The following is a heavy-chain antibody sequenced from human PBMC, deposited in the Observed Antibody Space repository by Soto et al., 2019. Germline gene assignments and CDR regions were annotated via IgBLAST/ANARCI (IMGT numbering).Heavy chain of an antibody. CDR1: GFTFSRYW. J-gene: IGHJ3*02. Sequence: GGSLRLSCAASGFTFSRYWMSWVRQAPGKGLEWVANIKQDGSEKYYGDSVKGRFTISRNNANNSLYLQMNSLRAEDTAVYYCARDRGDYDFWSGYSSASDIWGQGTMVTVSS. V-gene: IGHV3-7*05. D-gene: IGHD3-3*01. CDR2: IKQDGSEK. CDR3: ARDRGDYDFWSGYSSASDI.